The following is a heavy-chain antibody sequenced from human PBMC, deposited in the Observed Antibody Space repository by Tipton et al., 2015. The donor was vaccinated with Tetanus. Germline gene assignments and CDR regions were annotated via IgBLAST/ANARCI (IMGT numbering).Heavy chain of an antibody. CDR2: IYESGDT. CDR3: ARHQSGYFTPFDY. Sequence: TLSLTCTVSGDSISGGSYYWAWIRQPPGKGLEWIGSIYESGDTYYIPSLKSRVTISVDTSKNLFSLKLNSMTATDTAVYFCARHQSGYFTPFDYWGQGTLVTVSS. J-gene: IGHJ4*02. D-gene: IGHD3-3*01. CDR1: GDSISGGSYY. V-gene: IGHV4-39*01.